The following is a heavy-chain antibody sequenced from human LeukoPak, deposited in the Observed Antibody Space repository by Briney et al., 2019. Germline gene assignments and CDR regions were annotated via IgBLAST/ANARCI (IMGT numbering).Heavy chain of an antibody. CDR2: IDPSDSYT. CDR1: GYSFANYW. J-gene: IGHJ4*02. D-gene: IGHD4-11*01. CDR3: ARHPTVASSIDY. Sequence: GESLKISCKGSGYSFANYWISWERQMPGKGLEWMGRIDPSDSYTNYSPSFQGHVTISADRSISTAYLQWSSLKASDTAMYYCARHPTVASSIDYWGQGTLVTVSS. V-gene: IGHV5-10-1*01.